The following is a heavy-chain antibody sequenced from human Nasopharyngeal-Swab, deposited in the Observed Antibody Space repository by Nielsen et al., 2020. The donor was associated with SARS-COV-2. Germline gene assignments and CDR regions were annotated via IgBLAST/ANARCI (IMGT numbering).Heavy chain of an antibody. CDR3: ARDLGGQFDP. V-gene: IGHV3-9*01. CDR2: ISWHSGDI. Sequence: SLKISCAASGFTFDEYAMHWVRQTPGKGLEWVSGISWHSGDIVYTDSVKGRFTISRDNAKSSLYLQMNSLRAEDTAVYYCARDLGGQFDPWGQGTLVTVSS. J-gene: IGHJ5*02. CDR1: GFTFDEYA. D-gene: IGHD3-16*01.